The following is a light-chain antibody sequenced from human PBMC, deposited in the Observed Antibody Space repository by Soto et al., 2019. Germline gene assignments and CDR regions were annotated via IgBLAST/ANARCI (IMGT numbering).Light chain of an antibody. J-gene: IGLJ1*01. V-gene: IGLV2-14*01. CDR2: DVS. CDR3: SSYTSSSTYA. CDR1: SSDVGGYNY. Sequence: QSVLTQPASVSGSPGQSITISCTGTSSDVGGYNYVSWYQQHPGKAPKLMIYDVSNRPSGVSNRFSGSKSGNTASLTISGLQAEDEADYYCSSYTSSSTYAFGTGTKLTVL.